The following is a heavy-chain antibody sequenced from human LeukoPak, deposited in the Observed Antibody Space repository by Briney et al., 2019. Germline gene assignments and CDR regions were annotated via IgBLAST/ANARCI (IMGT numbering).Heavy chain of an antibody. V-gene: IGHV4-39*01. J-gene: IGHJ4*02. CDR2: IYYSGST. CDR3: ARHVVSYSSGWWEESDGGYELFDY. Sequence: PSETLSLTCTVSGGSISSSSYYWGWIRQPPGKGLEWIGSIYYSGSTYYNPSLKSRVTISVDTSKNQFSLKLSSVTAADTAVYYCARHVVSYSSGWWEESDGGYELFDYWRQGTLVTVSS. D-gene: IGHD6-19*01. CDR1: GGSISSSSYY.